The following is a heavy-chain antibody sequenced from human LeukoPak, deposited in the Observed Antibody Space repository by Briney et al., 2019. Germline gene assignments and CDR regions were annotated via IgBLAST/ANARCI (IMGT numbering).Heavy chain of an antibody. J-gene: IGHJ4*02. D-gene: IGHD3-22*01. CDR3: ARIPMKRFVKERKTGY. CDR2: INWNGGST. V-gene: IGHV3-20*04. CDR1: GFTFDDYG. Sequence: GGSLRLSCAASGFTFDDYGMSWVRQAPGKGLEWVSGINWNGGSTGYADSVKGRFTISRDNAKNSLYLQMNSLRAEDTAVYYCARIPMKRFVKERKTGYWGQGTLVTVSS.